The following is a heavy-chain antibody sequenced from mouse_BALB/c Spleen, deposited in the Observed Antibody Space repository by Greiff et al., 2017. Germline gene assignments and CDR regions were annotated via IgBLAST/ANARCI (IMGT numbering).Heavy chain of an antibody. D-gene: IGHD2-10*02. Sequence: EVKLVESGGGLVQPGGSRKLSCAASGFTFSDYGMAWVRQAPGKGPEWVAFISNLAYSIYYADTVTGRFTISRENAKNTLYLEMSSLRSEDTAMYYCARDGYGNYIGAMDYWGQGTSVTVSS. CDR2: ISNLAYSI. CDR1: GFTFSDYG. J-gene: IGHJ4*01. CDR3: ARDGYGNYIGAMDY. V-gene: IGHV5-15*02.